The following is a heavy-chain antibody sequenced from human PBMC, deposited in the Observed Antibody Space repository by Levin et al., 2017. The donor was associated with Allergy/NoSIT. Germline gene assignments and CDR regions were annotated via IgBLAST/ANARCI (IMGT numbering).Heavy chain of an antibody. D-gene: IGHD4-17*01. V-gene: IGHV3-30*18. Sequence: GGSLRLSCAASGFTFSSYGMHWVRQAPGKGLEWVAVISYDGSNKYYADSVKGRFTISRDNSKNTLYLQMNSLRAEDTAVYYCAKDPGLPVTTSGGGYWGQGTLVTVSS. J-gene: IGHJ4*02. CDR2: ISYDGSNK. CDR1: GFTFSSYG. CDR3: AKDPGLPVTTSGGGY.